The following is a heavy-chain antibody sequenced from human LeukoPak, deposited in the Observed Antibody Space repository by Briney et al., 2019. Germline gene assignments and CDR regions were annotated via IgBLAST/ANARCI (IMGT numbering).Heavy chain of an antibody. V-gene: IGHV3-48*03. CDR3: ARDEDMLATIPSFFDY. CDR2: ISSSGSIL. D-gene: IGHD5-12*01. J-gene: IGHJ4*02. CDR1: GFTFSRYE. Sequence: PGGSLRLSCAASGFTFSRYEMNSVRQAPRMGLPRVSYISSSGSILYYADSVKGRFTIFRDNVKKSLYLQMKSLRAEDTAVYYCARDEDMLATIPSFFDYWGQGTLVTVS.